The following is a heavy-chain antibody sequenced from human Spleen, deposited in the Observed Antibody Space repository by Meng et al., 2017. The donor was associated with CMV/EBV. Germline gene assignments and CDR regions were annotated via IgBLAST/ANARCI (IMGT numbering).Heavy chain of an antibody. Sequence: GESLKISCAASGFTFSSYAMSWVRQAPGKGLEWVANIKQDGSEKYYVDSVKGRFTISRDNAKNSLYLQMNSLRAEDTAVYYCARDTGYNWNDVVDYWGQGTLVTVSS. CDR3: ARDTGYNWNDVVDY. D-gene: IGHD1-20*01. V-gene: IGHV3-7*01. CDR1: GFTFSSYA. J-gene: IGHJ4*02. CDR2: IKQDGSEK.